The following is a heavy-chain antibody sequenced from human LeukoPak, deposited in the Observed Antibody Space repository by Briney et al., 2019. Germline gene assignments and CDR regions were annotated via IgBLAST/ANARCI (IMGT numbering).Heavy chain of an antibody. CDR2: INPNSGGT. D-gene: IGHD2-2*01. Sequence: ASVKVSCKASGCTFTGYYMHWVRQAPGQGLEWMGWINPNSGGTNYAQKFQGRVTMTRDTSISTAYMELSRLRSDDSAVYYCARGSGVVVPAASYYGMDVWGQGTTVTVSS. CDR1: GCTFTGYY. V-gene: IGHV1-2*02. J-gene: IGHJ6*02. CDR3: ARGSGVVVPAASYYGMDV.